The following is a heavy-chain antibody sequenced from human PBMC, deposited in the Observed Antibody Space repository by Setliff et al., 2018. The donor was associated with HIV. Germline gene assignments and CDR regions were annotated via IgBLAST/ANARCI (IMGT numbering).Heavy chain of an antibody. V-gene: IGHV4-4*07. CDR1: GGSINNYF. D-gene: IGHD2-15*01. J-gene: IGHJ6*03. CDR2: IYTRGST. Sequence: SETLSLTCTVSGGSINNYFWSWIRQPQGKGMEWLGRIYTRGSTNYNHYLKRRVSISVDRYTNRFSLLLHSVTAADTAVYYCARGPSGGGFYYMDFWGKGTTVTVSS. CDR3: ARGPSGGGFYYMDF.